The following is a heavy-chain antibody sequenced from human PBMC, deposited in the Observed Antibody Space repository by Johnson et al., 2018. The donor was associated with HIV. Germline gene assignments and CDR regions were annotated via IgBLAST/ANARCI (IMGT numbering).Heavy chain of an antibody. CDR2: IYSGGST. CDR3: ARDKRRLSDAFGI. Sequence: VQLVESGGGLIQPGGSLRLSCAASGFTVSSNYMSWVRQAPGKGLEWVSVIYSGGSTYYADSVKGRFTISRDNSKNTLYLQMNSLRAEDTAVYYCARDKRRLSDAFGIWGQGTMVTVSS. V-gene: IGHV3-53*01. J-gene: IGHJ3*02. D-gene: IGHD3-16*02. CDR1: GFTVSSNY.